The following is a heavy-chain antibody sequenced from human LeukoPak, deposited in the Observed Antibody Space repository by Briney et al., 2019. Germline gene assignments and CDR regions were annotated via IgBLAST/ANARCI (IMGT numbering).Heavy chain of an antibody. D-gene: IGHD3-3*01. J-gene: IGHJ3*02. Sequence: GGSLRLTCAASGFTISSYWLGWVRKAQGQGLEWVANIKNDGSGKYYVDSVKGRFTISRDNTKNSLYLHMHSLRAEGTAVYYCASSITIFGVVYSDAFDIWGQGTMVTVSS. V-gene: IGHV3-7*01. CDR2: IKNDGSGK. CDR3: ASSITIFGVVYSDAFDI. CDR1: GFTISSYW.